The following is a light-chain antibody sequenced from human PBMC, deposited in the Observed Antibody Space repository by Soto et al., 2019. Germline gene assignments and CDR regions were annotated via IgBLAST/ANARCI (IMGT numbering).Light chain of an antibody. V-gene: IGLV2-11*01. J-gene: IGLJ2*01. CDR1: SSDVGGYYY. CDR2: DVN. Sequence: QSALTQPRSVSGSPGQSVTLSCTGTSSDVGGYYYVSWYQHHPGKAPKIIIFDVNQRPSGVPDRFSGSKSGNTASLTISGLQTEDEADYYCCSYAGSYTLVFGGGTKLTVL. CDR3: CSYAGSYTLV.